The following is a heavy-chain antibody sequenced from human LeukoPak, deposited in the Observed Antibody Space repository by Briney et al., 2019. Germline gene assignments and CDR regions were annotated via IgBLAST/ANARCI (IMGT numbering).Heavy chain of an antibody. CDR2: IYSSVST. Sequence: PSETLSLTCTVSGGSISSNAYYWAWIRQPPGKGLEWIGSIYSSVSTYYNPSLKSRVTMSIDGSKNQFSLQLTSVTAADTAVYFCAREYYGAYTYRYFDLWGRGTLVTVSS. J-gene: IGHJ2*01. CDR1: GGSISSNAYY. V-gene: IGHV4-39*07. D-gene: IGHD4-17*01. CDR3: AREYYGAYTYRYFDL.